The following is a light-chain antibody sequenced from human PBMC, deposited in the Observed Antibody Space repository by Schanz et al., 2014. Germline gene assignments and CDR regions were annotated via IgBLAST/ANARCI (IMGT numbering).Light chain of an antibody. CDR1: SSNIGAGYD. CDR3: QSYDSSLSVV. Sequence: QSVLTQPPSVSGAPGQRVTISCTGSSSNIGAGYDVHWYQQLPGTGPKLLIYANTNRPSGVPDRFSGSKSGTSASLAITGLQAEDEADYYCQSYDSSLSVVFGGGTKLTVL. V-gene: IGLV1-40*01. CDR2: ANT. J-gene: IGLJ2*01.